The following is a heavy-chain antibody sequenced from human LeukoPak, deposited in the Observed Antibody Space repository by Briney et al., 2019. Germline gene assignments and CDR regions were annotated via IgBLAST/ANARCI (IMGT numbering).Heavy chain of an antibody. J-gene: IGHJ4*02. D-gene: IGHD5-12*01. Sequence: SETPSLTCAVYGGSFSGYYWSWTRQPPGKGLEWIGEINHSGSTNYNPSLKSRVTISVDTSKNQFSLKLSSVTAADTAVYYCAGLGSGYEFYFDYWGQGTLVTVSS. V-gene: IGHV4-34*01. CDR3: AGLGSGYEFYFDY. CDR1: GGSFSGYY. CDR2: INHSGST.